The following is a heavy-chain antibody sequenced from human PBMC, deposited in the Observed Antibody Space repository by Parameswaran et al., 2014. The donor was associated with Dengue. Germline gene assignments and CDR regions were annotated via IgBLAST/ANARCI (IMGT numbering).Heavy chain of an antibody. CDR2: INHSGST. CDR3: ARLPAPQYYYDSSGPRDYYYYGMDV. V-gene: IGHV4-34*01. J-gene: IGHJ6*02. D-gene: IGHD3-22*01. Sequence: PGKGLEWIGEINHSGSTNYNPSLKSRVTISVDTSKNQFSLKLSSVTAADTAVYYCARLPAPQYYYDSSGPRDYYYYGMDVWGQGTTVTVSS.